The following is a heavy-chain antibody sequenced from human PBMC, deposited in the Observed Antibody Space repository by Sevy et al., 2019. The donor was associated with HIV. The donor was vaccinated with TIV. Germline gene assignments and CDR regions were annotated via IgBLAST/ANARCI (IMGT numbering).Heavy chain of an antibody. CDR2: IYYTGST. D-gene: IGHD2-21*01. V-gene: IGHV4-59*01. CDR1: GGSISSNS. Sequence: SETLSLICSVSGGSISSNSWNWIRQPPGKGLEWIGYIYYTGSTNYNPSLKSRVTISVDTSKNQISLTLSSVTAADTAVYYCARDGGDGYNPSGFDIWGQGTMVTVSS. CDR3: ARDGGDGYNPSGFDI. J-gene: IGHJ3*02.